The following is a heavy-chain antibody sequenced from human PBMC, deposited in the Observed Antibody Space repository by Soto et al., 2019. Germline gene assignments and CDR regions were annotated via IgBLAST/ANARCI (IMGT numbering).Heavy chain of an antibody. CDR1: GFTFTNSA. CDR3: VTDKGDSYGYGNY. J-gene: IGHJ4*02. Sequence: SVKVSCKASGFTFTNSAVQWVRRSLVQRLEWIGWIVVGSGNTNYAQKFQERVTITRDMSTTTAYMELSSLRSEDTAVYYCVTDKGDSYGYGNYWGQGTLVTVSS. V-gene: IGHV1-58*01. CDR2: IVVGSGNT. D-gene: IGHD5-18*01.